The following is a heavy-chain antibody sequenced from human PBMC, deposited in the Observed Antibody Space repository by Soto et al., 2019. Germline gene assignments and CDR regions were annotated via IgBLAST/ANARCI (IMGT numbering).Heavy chain of an antibody. CDR3: ARGNHRWLQLWYFDL. Sequence: QVQLVQSGAEVKKPGSSVTVSCKASGGTFSSYTISWVRQAPGQGLEWMGGIIPIFGTANYAQKLQGRVTSTADESTSTAYRELSSLRSEDTAVYYCARGNHRWLQLWYFDLWGRGTLVTVSS. D-gene: IGHD5-12*01. CDR2: IIPIFGTA. CDR1: GGTFSSYT. V-gene: IGHV1-69*12. J-gene: IGHJ2*01.